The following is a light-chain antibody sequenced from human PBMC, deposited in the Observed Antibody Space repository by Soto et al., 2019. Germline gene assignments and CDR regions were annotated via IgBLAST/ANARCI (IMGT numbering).Light chain of an antibody. CDR2: GAS. CDR1: QDISSF. J-gene: IGKJ5*01. Sequence: DIQLTQSPSFLSASVGGRVTITCRASQDISSFLAWYQQKPGKAPNLLIYGASTLQSGVPSRFSGSGSGTEFTLTISSLQPEDFATYYCQQINSYPHFGQGTRLEIK. V-gene: IGKV1-9*01. CDR3: QQINSYPH.